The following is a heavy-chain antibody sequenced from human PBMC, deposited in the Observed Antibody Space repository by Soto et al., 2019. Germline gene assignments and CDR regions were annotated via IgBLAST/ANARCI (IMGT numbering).Heavy chain of an antibody. CDR2: IYSGGST. Sequence: GGSLRLSCAASGFTVSNNYISWVRQPPGRGLEWVSLIYSGGSTYYADSVKGRFTLSRDNSKNTVYLQMNSLRAEDTAVYYCARAEWGSSYTQYYYALDVWGQGTTVTVSS. CDR3: ARAEWGSSYTQYYYALDV. CDR1: GFTVSNNY. J-gene: IGHJ6*02. D-gene: IGHD6-13*01. V-gene: IGHV3-53*03.